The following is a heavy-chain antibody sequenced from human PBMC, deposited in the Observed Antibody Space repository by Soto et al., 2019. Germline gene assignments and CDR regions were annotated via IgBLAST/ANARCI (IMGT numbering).Heavy chain of an antibody. CDR2: INAGNGNT. CDR3: AREMSVGSYYDFWSGYYTGSSGYYYGMDV. J-gene: IGHJ6*02. V-gene: IGHV1-3*01. Sequence: ASVKVSCKASGYTFTSYAMHWVRQAPGQRLEWMGWINAGNGNTKYSQKFQGRVTITRDTSASTAYMELSSLRSEDTAVYYCAREMSVGSYYDFWSGYYTGSSGYYYGMDVWGQGTTVTVSS. CDR1: GYTFTSYA. D-gene: IGHD3-3*01.